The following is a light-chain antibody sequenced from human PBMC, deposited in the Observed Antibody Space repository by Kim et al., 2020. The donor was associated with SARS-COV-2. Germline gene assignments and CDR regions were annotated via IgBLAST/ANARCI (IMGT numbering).Light chain of an antibody. J-gene: IGKJ1*01. Sequence: SPGKRATLSCRASQTVVSNYLAWYQQKPGQAPRLLIYGASSRATGIPDRFSGSGSGTDFTLTVSRLEPEDSAVYYCQQYHSSPRTFGQGTKVDIK. CDR3: QQYHSSPRT. V-gene: IGKV3-20*01. CDR1: QTVVSNY. CDR2: GAS.